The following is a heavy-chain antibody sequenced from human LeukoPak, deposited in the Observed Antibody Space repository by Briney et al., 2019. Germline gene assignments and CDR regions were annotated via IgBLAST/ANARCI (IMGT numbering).Heavy chain of an antibody. Sequence: PSETLSLTCAVYGGSFSGYYWSWIRQPPGKGLEWIGEINHSGSTNYNPSLESRVTISVDTSKNQFTLKLSSVTAADTAVYYCARGPAYCSSTSCYTGSFYYYYGMDVWGQGTTVTVSS. CDR2: INHSGST. CDR1: GGSFSGYY. J-gene: IGHJ6*02. V-gene: IGHV4-34*01. D-gene: IGHD2-2*02. CDR3: ARGPAYCSSTSCYTGSFYYYYGMDV.